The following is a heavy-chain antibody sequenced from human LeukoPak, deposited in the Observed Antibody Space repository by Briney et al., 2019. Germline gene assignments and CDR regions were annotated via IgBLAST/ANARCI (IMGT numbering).Heavy chain of an antibody. CDR3: ARATWASYYYYYYMDV. J-gene: IGHJ6*03. CDR2: INWNGGST. Sequence: GGSLRLSCAASGFTFDDYGMSWVRQAPGKGLEWVSGINWNGGSTGYADSVKGRFTISRDNAKNSLYLQMNSLRAEDTALYYCARATWASYYYYYYMDVWGKGTTVTVSS. CDR1: GFTFDDYG. V-gene: IGHV3-20*04. D-gene: IGHD1-26*01.